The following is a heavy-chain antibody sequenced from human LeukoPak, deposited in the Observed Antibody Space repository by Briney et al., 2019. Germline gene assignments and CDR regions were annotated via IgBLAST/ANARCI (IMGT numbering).Heavy chain of an antibody. CDR2: ISGSAGTT. V-gene: IGHV3-23*01. CDR1: GFTFNSYG. J-gene: IGHJ4*02. D-gene: IGHD6-19*01. Sequence: GGSLRLSCAASGFTFNSYGMSWVRQAPGQGLEWVSGISGSAGTTYYADSVKGRCTISRDDSKNTLYLQMNSLRAGDTAVYYCAKDLSAYHSGWLDYWGQGPLVTVSS. CDR3: AKDLSAYHSGWLDY.